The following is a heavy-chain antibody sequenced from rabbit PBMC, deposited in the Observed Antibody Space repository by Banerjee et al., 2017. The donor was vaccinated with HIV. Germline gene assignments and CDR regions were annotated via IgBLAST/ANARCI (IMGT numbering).Heavy chain of an antibody. CDR2: IYPGDGNT. D-gene: IGHD4-1*01. Sequence: QEQLEESGGDLVKPEGSLTITCTASGFDLSSYYDMCWVRQATGKGLGWVACIYPGDGNTSYANWAKGRFNVYFASSTTVTLQMTSLTGAGTAAYFCTRDLAGVIGWNFDLWRPGSLVTV. CDR3: TRDLAGVIGWNFDL. CDR1: GFDLSSYYD. V-gene: IGHV1S45*01. J-gene: IGHJ4*01.